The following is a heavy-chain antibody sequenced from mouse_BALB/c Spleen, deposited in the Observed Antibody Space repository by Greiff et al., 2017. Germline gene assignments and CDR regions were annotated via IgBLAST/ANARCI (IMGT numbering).Heavy chain of an antibody. Sequence: EVQLQQSGPGLVKPSQSLSLTCSVTGYSITSGYYWNWIRQLPGNKLEWMGYISYDGSNNYNPSLKNRISITRDTSKNQFFLKLNSVTTEDTATYYCATIYYDYPWFAYWGQGTLVTVSA. CDR2: ISYDGSN. CDR1: GYSITSGYY. D-gene: IGHD2-4*01. J-gene: IGHJ3*01. V-gene: IGHV3-6*02. CDR3: ATIYYDYPWFAY.